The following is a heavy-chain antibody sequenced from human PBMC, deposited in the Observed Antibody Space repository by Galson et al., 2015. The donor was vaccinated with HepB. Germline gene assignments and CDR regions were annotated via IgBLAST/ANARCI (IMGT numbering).Heavy chain of an antibody. D-gene: IGHD3-10*01. V-gene: IGHV3-21*01. CDR1: GFSFSDYS. Sequence: SLRLSCAVSGFSFSDYSMNWVRQAPGKGLEWVSSISGGSSYMYYADSVKGRFTISRDNAKNSLYLQMNSLRAEDTAVYYCARGGYGSGKRGAYWGQGTLVTVSS. CDR3: ARGGYGSGKRGAY. J-gene: IGHJ4*02. CDR2: ISGGSSYM.